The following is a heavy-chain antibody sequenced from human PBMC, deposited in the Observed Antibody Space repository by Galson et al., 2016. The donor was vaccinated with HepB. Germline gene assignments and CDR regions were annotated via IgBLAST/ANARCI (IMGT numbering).Heavy chain of an antibody. D-gene: IGHD3-9*01. V-gene: IGHV1-2*04. CDR3: ARGYGPHNRHFDWLLSTRYYFDY. J-gene: IGHJ4*02. Sequence: SVKVSCKASGYTFTGYYMHWVRQAPGQGLEWMGWINPNSGGTNYAQKFQGWVTMTRDTSISTAYMELSRLRSDDTAVYYCARGYGPHNRHFDWLLSTRYYFDYWGQGTLVTVSS. CDR2: INPNSGGT. CDR1: GYTFTGYY.